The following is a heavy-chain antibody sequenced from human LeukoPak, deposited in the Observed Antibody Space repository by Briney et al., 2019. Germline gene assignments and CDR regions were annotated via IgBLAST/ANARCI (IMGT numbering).Heavy chain of an antibody. CDR2: AYGDRSSQ. D-gene: IGHD4-23*01. CDR1: GFPFSSYG. V-gene: IGHV3-33*01. Sequence: GGSLRLSCAASGFPFSSYGMHWVRQALGKGLEWVAVAYGDRSSQYYADSVKGRFSISKDISKNTLSLQMNSLRAEDTAVYSCATGGNFYYTHWGQGTLVTVSS. CDR3: ATGGNFYYTH. J-gene: IGHJ1*01.